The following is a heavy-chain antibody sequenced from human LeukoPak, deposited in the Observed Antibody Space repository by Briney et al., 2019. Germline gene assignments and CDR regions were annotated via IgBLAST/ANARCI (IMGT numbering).Heavy chain of an antibody. CDR2: INPNSGGT. CDR1: GYTFTSYD. J-gene: IGHJ4*02. CDR3: ARDFFMVRGVITQRDDY. D-gene: IGHD3-10*01. V-gene: IGHV1-2*02. Sequence: GASVKVSCKASGYTFTSYDINWVRQATGQGLEWMGWINPNSGGTNYAQKFQGRVTMTRDTSISTAYMELSRLRSDDTAVYYCARDFFMVRGVITQRDDYWGQGTLVTVSS.